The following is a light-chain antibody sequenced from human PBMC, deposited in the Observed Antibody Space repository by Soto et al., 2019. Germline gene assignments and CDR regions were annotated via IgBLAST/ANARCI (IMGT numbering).Light chain of an antibody. V-gene: IGKV3D-20*01. Sequence: EIVLTQSPATLSLSPGERATLSCGASQSVSSNYVAWYQQRPGLAPRLLIYDASDRATGIPDRFSGSGSGTDFTLTISRLEPEDFAVYYCQQYGSSPRTFGQGTKVEIK. CDR3: QQYGSSPRT. CDR2: DAS. J-gene: IGKJ1*01. CDR1: QSVSSNY.